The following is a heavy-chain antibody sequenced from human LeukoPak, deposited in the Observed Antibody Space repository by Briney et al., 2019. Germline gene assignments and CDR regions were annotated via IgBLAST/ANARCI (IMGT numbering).Heavy chain of an antibody. CDR1: GFTFSSYA. V-gene: IGHV3-23*01. J-gene: IGHJ4*02. D-gene: IGHD3-3*02. Sequence: GGSLRLSCAPSGFTFSSYAMTWVRQAPGKGLEWVSAISGSGGSTYYADSVKGRFTVSRDNSKDTLYLQMNSLRADDTAVYYCAKAFSGGKWTPDYWGQGTLVTVSS. CDR2: ISGSGGST. CDR3: AKAFSGGKWTPDY.